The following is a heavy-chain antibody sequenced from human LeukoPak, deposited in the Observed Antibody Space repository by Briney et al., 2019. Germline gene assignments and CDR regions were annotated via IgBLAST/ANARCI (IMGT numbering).Heavy chain of an antibody. D-gene: IGHD2-2*01. CDR2: ISFDGSNK. CDR1: GFTFSNYA. Sequence: GRSLRLSCAASGFTFSNYAMHWVRQAPGKGLEWVAVISFDGSNKYYADSVKGRFTISRDNSKNTLHLQMNSLRAEDTAVYYCAREARYRYFDYWGQGTLVTVSS. J-gene: IGHJ4*02. V-gene: IGHV3-30-3*01. CDR3: AREARYRYFDY.